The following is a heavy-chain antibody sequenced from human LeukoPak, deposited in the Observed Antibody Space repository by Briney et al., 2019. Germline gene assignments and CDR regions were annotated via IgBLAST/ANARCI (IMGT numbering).Heavy chain of an antibody. V-gene: IGHV3-7*01. D-gene: IGHD4-17*01. CDR2: IKQDGSEK. J-gene: IGHJ5*02. Sequence: PGGSLRLSCAASGFTLSSYWMSWVRQAPGKGLEWVANIKQDGSEKYYVDSVKGRFTISRDNAKNSLYLQMNSLRAEDTAVYYCASSYGDYDDWFDPWGQGTLVTVSS. CDR3: ASSYGDYDDWFDP. CDR1: GFTLSSYW.